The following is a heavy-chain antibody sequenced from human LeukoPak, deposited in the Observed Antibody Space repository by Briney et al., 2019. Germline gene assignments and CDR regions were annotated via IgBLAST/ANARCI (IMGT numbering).Heavy chain of an antibody. CDR2: IVVGSGNT. CDR3: AGGDYYDSSGYYRNPISSY. V-gene: IGHV1-58*01. CDR1: GFTFTSSA. J-gene: IGHJ4*02. Sequence: ASVEVSCKASGFTFTSSAVQWVRQARGQRLEWIGWIVVGSGNTNYAQKFQERVTITRDMSTSTAYMELSSLRSEDTAVYYCAGGDYYDSSGYYRNPISSYWGQGTLVTVSS. D-gene: IGHD3-22*01.